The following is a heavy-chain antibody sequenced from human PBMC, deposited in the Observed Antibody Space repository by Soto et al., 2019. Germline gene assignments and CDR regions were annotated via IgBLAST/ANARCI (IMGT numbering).Heavy chain of an antibody. CDR3: AKDVDYGGRYYFDY. Sequence: LRLSCAASGFTFSSYGMHWVRQAPGKGLEWVAVISYDGSNKYYADSVKGRFTISRDNSKNTLYLQMNSLRAEDTAVYYCAKDVDYGGRYYFDYWGQGTLVTV. J-gene: IGHJ4*02. D-gene: IGHD4-17*01. V-gene: IGHV3-30*18. CDR2: ISYDGSNK. CDR1: GFTFSSYG.